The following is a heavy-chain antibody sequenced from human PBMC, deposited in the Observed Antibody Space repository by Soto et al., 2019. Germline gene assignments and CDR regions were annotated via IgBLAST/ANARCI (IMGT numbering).Heavy chain of an antibody. J-gene: IGHJ6*02. CDR1: GFTFSSYG. V-gene: IGHV3-30*18. CDR2: VSHNGNDK. D-gene: IGHD3-22*01. Sequence: GGSLRLSCAASGFTFSSYGMHWVRQAPGKGLEWVAIVSHNGNDKYYVDSVKGRFTISRDNSKNTVYLRMNNLRADDTAVYYCAKATTMVVVTKDYYNGMDVWGQGTTVTVSS. CDR3: AKATTMVVVTKDYYNGMDV.